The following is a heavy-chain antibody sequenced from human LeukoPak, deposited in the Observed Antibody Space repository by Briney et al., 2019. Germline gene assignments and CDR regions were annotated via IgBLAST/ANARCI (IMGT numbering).Heavy chain of an antibody. J-gene: IGHJ4*02. CDR2: IYYSGST. CDR3: ARQTSPPTSIAAAWYFDY. Sequence: SETLSLTCTVSGGSISTSSYYWGWIRQPPGKGLEWIGYIYYSGSTNYNPSLKSRVTISVDTSKNQFSLKLSSVTAADTAVYYCARQTSPPTSIAAAWYFDYWGQGTLVTVSS. CDR1: GGSISTSSYY. V-gene: IGHV4-61*05. D-gene: IGHD6-13*01.